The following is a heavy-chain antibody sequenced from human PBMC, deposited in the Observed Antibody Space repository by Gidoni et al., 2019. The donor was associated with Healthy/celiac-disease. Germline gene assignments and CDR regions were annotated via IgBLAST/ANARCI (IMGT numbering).Heavy chain of an antibody. CDR3: ARWYGSDKTVDY. CDR1: GFTVSSNY. D-gene: IGHD3-10*01. Sequence: EVQLVESGGGLVQPGGSLSLSCAASGFTVSSNYMSWVRQAPGKGLEWVSVIYSGGSTYYADSVKGRFTISRDNSKNTLYLQMNSLRAEDTAVYYCARWYGSDKTVDYWGQGTLVTVSS. V-gene: IGHV3-66*01. CDR2: IYSGGST. J-gene: IGHJ4*02.